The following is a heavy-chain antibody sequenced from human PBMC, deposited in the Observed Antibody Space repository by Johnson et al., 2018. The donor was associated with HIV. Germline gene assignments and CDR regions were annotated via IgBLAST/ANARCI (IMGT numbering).Heavy chain of an antibody. V-gene: IGHV3-33*01. CDR1: GFTFSTYA. CDR3: ARGGGSYDAGDAFDT. D-gene: IGHD1-26*01. CDR2: ISYDGNNE. J-gene: IGHJ3*02. Sequence: QVQLVESAGGLVQPGGSLRLSCAASGFTFSTYAMHWVRQAPGKGLEWVAVISYDGNNEYYAHSVQGRFTIPRDNSKNTLYLQMNSLRAEDTAVYYCARGGGSYDAGDAFDTWGQGTMVTVSS.